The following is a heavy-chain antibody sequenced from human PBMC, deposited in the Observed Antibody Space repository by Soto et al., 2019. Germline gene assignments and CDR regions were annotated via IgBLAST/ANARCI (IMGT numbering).Heavy chain of an antibody. CDR1: GGSISSYY. V-gene: IGHV4-59*01. CDR2: IYYSGST. J-gene: IGHJ3*02. CDR3: ARRRYYDSSGYYLGAFDI. Sequence: SETLSLTCTASGGSISSYYWSWIRQPPGKGLEWIGYIYYSGSTNYNPSLKSRVTISVDTSKNQFSLKLSSVTAADTAVYYCARRRYYDSSGYYLGAFDIWGQGTMVTVSS. D-gene: IGHD3-22*01.